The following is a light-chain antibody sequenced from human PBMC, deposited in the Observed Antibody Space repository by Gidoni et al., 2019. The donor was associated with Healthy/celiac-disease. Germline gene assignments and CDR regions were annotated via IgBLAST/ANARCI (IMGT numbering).Light chain of an antibody. CDR3: NSRDSSGNHLL. J-gene: IGLJ1*01. Sequence: SSELTQDPAVSVALGQTVRITCQGDSLRSYYASWYQKKPGQAPVLVIYGKNNRPSGIPDRFSGSSSGNTASLTITGAQAEDEADYYCNSRDSSGNHLLFGTGTKVTVL. CDR1: SLRSYY. V-gene: IGLV3-19*01. CDR2: GKN.